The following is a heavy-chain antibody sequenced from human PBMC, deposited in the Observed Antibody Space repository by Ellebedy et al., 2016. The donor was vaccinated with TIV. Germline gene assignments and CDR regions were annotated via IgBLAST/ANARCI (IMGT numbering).Heavy chain of an antibody. CDR3: ATSYDSSGYYDDDAFDI. Sequence: MPSETLSLTCTVSGGSISTYYWSWIRRPPGKGLEWIGYIYYSESTKYDPSLKSRVTMSVDTSKKQFSLNLSSVTAADTAVYYCATSYDSSGYYDDDAFDIWGQGTMVTVSS. D-gene: IGHD3-22*01. CDR2: IYYSEST. CDR1: GGSISTYY. J-gene: IGHJ3*02. V-gene: IGHV4-59*01.